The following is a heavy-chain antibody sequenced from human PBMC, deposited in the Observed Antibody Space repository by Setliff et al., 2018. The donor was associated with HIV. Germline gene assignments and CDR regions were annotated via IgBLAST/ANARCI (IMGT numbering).Heavy chain of an antibody. CDR2: ISYDASNK. CDR1: GFTFSSYA. D-gene: IGHD3-3*02. V-gene: IGHV3-30*04. Sequence: GGSLRLSCAASGFTFSSYAIHWVRQAPGKGLEWVAVISYDASNKYYADSVKGRFTISRDNSKNTLHLHLNSLRPEDTAVYYCARSPFLEWLFGFDYWGQGALVTVSS. CDR3: ARSPFLEWLFGFDY. J-gene: IGHJ4*02.